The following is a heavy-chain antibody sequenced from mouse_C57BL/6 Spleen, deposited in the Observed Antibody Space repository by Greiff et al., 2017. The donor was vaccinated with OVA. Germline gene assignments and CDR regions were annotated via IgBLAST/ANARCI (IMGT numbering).Heavy chain of an antibody. CDR2: IHPNSGST. CDR1: GYTFTSYW. J-gene: IGHJ4*01. V-gene: IGHV1-64*01. CDR3: ESAFVISYAMDY. Sequence: QVQLQQPGAELVKPGASVKLSCKASGYTFTSYWMHWVKQRPGQGLEWIGMIHPNSGSTNYNEKFKSKATLTVDKSSSTAYMQLSSLTSEDSAVYYCESAFVISYAMDYWGQETSVTVS. D-gene: IGHD2-4*01.